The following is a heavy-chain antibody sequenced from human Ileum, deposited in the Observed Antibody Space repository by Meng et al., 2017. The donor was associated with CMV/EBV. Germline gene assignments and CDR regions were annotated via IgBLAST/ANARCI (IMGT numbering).Heavy chain of an antibody. Sequence: AASGFTFSSYWMHWVRQAPGKGLVWVSRMNSDGSSTSYADSVKGRFTIARDNAKNTLYLHMNSLRAEDTAVYYCARGGGYSYGEIEYWGQGTLVTVSS. J-gene: IGHJ4*02. CDR3: ARGGGYSYGEIEY. D-gene: IGHD5-18*01. CDR2: MNSDGSST. CDR1: GFTFSSYW. V-gene: IGHV3-74*01.